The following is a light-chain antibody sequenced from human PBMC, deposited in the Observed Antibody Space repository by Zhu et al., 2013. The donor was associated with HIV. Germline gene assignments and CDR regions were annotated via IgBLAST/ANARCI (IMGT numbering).Light chain of an antibody. V-gene: IGKV3D-15*01. CDR1: QSVSSN. CDR3: QQYNNRPPTT. J-gene: IGKJ2*01. CDR2: GAS. Sequence: EIVLTQSPDTLSLSSGERATLSCRASQSVSSNLAWYQQKPGQAPRLLIYGASTRATDIPARFSGGGSGTDFTLSISSLQPEDFAVYYCQQYNNRPPTTFGQGTKLEI.